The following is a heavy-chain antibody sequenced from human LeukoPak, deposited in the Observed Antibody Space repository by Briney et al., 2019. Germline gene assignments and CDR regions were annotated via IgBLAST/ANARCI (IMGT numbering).Heavy chain of an antibody. CDR1: GGSFSGYY. CDR3: ARGWARRGYGPRNVNAFDI. V-gene: IGHV4-34*01. Sequence: SETLSLTCAVYGGSFSGYYWSWLRQPPGKGLEWIGEINHSGSTNYNPSLKSRVTISVDTSKNQFSLKLSSVTAADTAVYYCARGWARRGYGPRNVNAFDIWGPGTMVTVSS. CDR2: INHSGST. J-gene: IGHJ3*02. D-gene: IGHD3-16*01.